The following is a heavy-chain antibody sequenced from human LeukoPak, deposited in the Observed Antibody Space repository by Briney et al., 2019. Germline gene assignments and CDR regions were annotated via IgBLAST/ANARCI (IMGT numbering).Heavy chain of an antibody. D-gene: IGHD6-13*01. CDR1: GGSISSSSYY. Sequence: KPSETLSLTCTVSGGSISSSSYYWGWIRQPPGKGLEWIGEINHSGSTNYNPSLKSRVTISVDTSKNQFSLKLSSVTAADTAVYYCARSRQQLVYWFDPWGQGTLVTVSS. CDR2: INHSGST. CDR3: ARSRQQLVYWFDP. J-gene: IGHJ5*02. V-gene: IGHV4-39*07.